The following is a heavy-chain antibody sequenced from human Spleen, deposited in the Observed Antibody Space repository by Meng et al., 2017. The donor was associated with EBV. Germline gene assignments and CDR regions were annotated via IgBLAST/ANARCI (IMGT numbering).Heavy chain of an antibody. CDR2: INHSGTT. V-gene: IGHV4-34*01. CDR1: GVSFSDFY. J-gene: IGHJ4*02. D-gene: IGHD6-13*01. Sequence: VQLQQWGAGLLKPSETLSLTCAVYGVSFSDFYWSWIRQPPGKGLEWIGEINHSGTTNYNPSLKSRLTISVDTSKNQFSLKMNSVTAADTAVYYCARVRLAAGTYYFDYWGQGTLVTVSS. CDR3: ARVRLAAGTYYFDY.